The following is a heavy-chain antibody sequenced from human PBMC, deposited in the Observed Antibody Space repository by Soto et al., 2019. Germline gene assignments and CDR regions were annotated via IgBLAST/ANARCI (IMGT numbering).Heavy chain of an antibody. CDR1: GFTFSNAW. CDR2: IKSKTDGGTT. Sequence: GGSLRLSCAASGFTFSNAWMSWVRQAPGKGLEWVGRIKSKTDGGTTDYAAPVKGRFTISRDDSKNTLYLQMNSLKTEDTAVYYCTTDPGRGYDPEGYYYYYYYMDVWGKGTTVTVSS. CDR3: TTDPGRGYDPEGYYYYYYYMDV. J-gene: IGHJ6*03. V-gene: IGHV3-15*01. D-gene: IGHD5-12*01.